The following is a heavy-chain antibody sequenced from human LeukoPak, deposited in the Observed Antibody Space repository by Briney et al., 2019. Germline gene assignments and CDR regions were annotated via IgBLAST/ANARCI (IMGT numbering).Heavy chain of an antibody. CDR3: TRTNFGDYNWFDP. D-gene: IGHD4-17*01. V-gene: IGHV4-61*01. J-gene: IGHJ5*02. CDR2: IHYSGST. CDR1: GGAVSSGSYY. Sequence: SETLSLTCTVSGGAVSSGSYYWSWIRQPPGQGLEWIGYIHYSGSTKYNPSLKSRVTMSVDTSKTQFSLKVTSVTAADTAIYYGTRTNFGDYNWFDPWGQGTLVTVSS.